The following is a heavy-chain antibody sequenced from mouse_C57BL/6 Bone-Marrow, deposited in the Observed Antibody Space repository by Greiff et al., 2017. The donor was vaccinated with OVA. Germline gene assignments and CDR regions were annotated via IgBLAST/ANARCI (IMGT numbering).Heavy chain of an antibody. J-gene: IGHJ4*01. CDR1: GYTFTSYW. CDR3: ARERTLLWYHYDAMDY. Sequence: VQLQQPGAELVKPGASVKLSCKASGYTFTSYWMHWVPQRPGRGLEWIGRIDPNSGCTKYNEKFQGKATLTVDKPSSTAYMQLSSLTSEDSAVYDCARERTLLWYHYDAMDYWGQGTSVTVSS. V-gene: IGHV1-72*01. D-gene: IGHD2-1*01. CDR2: IDPNSGCT.